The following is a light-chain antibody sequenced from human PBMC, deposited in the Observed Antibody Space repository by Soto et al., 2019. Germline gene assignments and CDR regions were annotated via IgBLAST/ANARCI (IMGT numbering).Light chain of an antibody. CDR3: AAWDDSLNGLV. CDR2: DNN. J-gene: IGLJ1*01. Sequence: PVLTQPPSASGTPGQRVTISCSGSSSNIGINAVNWYQQLPGTAPKLVIYDNNQRPSGVPDRFSGSKSGISASLAISGLESEDEADYSCAAWDDSLNGLVFGTGTKLTVL. V-gene: IGLV1-44*01. CDR1: SSNIGINA.